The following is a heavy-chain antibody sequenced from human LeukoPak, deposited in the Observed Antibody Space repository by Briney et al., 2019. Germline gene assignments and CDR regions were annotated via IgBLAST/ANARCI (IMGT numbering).Heavy chain of an antibody. CDR1: GFTFSSYG. Sequence: GGSLRLSCAASGFTFSSYGMHWVRQAPGKGLEGVAVIWYDGSKKYYGDSVKGRFTISRDNSKNTLYLQMNSLRAEDTAVYYCAKNGRYSNYDYFDYWGQGTLVTVSS. D-gene: IGHD4-11*01. V-gene: IGHV3-33*06. CDR3: AKNGRYSNYDYFDY. J-gene: IGHJ4*02. CDR2: IWYDGSKK.